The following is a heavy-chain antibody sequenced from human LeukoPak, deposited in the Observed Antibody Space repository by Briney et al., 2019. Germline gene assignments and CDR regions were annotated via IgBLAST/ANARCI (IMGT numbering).Heavy chain of an antibody. D-gene: IGHD3-22*01. Sequence: SETLSLTCTVSGGSISSYYWSWIRQPPGKGLEWIGYIYYSGSTNYNPSLKSRVTISVDTSKNQFSLKLNSVTAADTAVYYCASHMRYYDSSGYHDAFDIWGQGTMVTVSS. CDR2: IYYSGST. V-gene: IGHV4-59*01. CDR1: GGSISSYY. J-gene: IGHJ3*02. CDR3: ASHMRYYDSSGYHDAFDI.